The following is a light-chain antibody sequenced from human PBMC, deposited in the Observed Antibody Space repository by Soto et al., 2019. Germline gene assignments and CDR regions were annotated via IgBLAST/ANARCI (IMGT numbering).Light chain of an antibody. CDR3: QQANSFPLT. J-gene: IGKJ5*01. CDR2: GAS. CDR1: QGISRW. V-gene: IGKV1-12*01. Sequence: DIQMTQSPSFVSASVGDRVTITCRASQGISRWLAWYQQRPGKAPELLIYGASSFQSGVPSRFSGSGSGTDFTLTSSSLQPEDCATYYCQQANSFPLTFGQGTRLEIK.